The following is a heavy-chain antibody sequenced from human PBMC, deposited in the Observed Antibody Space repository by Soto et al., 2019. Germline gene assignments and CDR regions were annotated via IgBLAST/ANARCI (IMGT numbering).Heavy chain of an antibody. V-gene: IGHV3-23*01. CDR2: ISGSGGRT. Sequence: GGSLRLSCAASGFTFSSYAMSWVRQTPGEGLEWVSAISGSGGRTYYADSVKGRFTISRDNSKNTLYLEMNSLRAEDTAVYYCAKEIVGGSSGWYSGGVDYWGQGTLVTVSS. D-gene: IGHD6-19*01. J-gene: IGHJ4*02. CDR1: GFTFSSYA. CDR3: AKEIVGGSSGWYSGGVDY.